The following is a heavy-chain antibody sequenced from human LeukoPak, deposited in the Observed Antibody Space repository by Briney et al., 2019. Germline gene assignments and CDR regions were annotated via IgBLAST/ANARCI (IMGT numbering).Heavy chain of an antibody. CDR1: GYTFTSYY. D-gene: IGHD6-13*01. Sequence: ASVKVSCKASGYTFTSYYMHWVRQAPGQGLEWMGIINPSGGSTSYAQKFQGRVTMTRDTSTSTVYMELSSLRSEDTAVYYCAKQVIAAPALDYWGQGTLVTVSS. V-gene: IGHV1-46*01. CDR3: AKQVIAAPALDY. CDR2: INPSGGST. J-gene: IGHJ4*02.